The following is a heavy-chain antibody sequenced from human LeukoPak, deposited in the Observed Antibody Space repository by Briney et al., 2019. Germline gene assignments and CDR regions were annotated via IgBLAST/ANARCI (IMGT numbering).Heavy chain of an antibody. CDR3: AKGHRGVTMVRGALYDAFDI. J-gene: IGHJ3*02. Sequence: ASVKVSCKASGYTFTGYYMHWVRQAPGQGLEWMGWINPNSGGTNYAQTFQGWVTMTRDTSISTAYMELSRLRSDDTAVYYCAKGHRGVTMVRGALYDAFDIWGQGTMVTVSS. D-gene: IGHD3-10*01. CDR2: INPNSGGT. V-gene: IGHV1-2*04. CDR1: GYTFTGYY.